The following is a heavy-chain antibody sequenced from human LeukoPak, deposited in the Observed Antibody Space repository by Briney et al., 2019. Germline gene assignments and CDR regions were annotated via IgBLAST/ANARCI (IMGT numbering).Heavy chain of an antibody. CDR1: GGSISSSSYY. J-gene: IGHJ4*02. CDR3: ARDATPSSSWLVPFDY. CDR2: IYYSGST. V-gene: IGHV4-39*07. Sequence: SETLSLTCTVSGGSISSSSYYWGWIRQPPGKGLEWIGSIYYSGSTYYNPSLKSRVTISVDTSKNQFSLKLSSVTAADTAVYYCARDATPSSSWLVPFDYWGQGTLVTVSS. D-gene: IGHD6-13*01.